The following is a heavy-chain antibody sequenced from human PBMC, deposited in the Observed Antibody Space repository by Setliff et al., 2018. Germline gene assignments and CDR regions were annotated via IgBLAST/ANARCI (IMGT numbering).Heavy chain of an antibody. J-gene: IGHJ3*02. Sequence: PGGSLRLSCAASGFTFSDYYMSWIRQAPGKGLEWVSYISSSGSTIYYADSVKGRFTISRDNAKNSLYLQMNSLRAEDTAVYYCARTYGSANSYAFDIWGQGTMVTVSS. CDR3: ARTYGSANSYAFDI. CDR2: ISSSGSTI. D-gene: IGHD3-10*01. V-gene: IGHV3-11*04. CDR1: GFTFSDYY.